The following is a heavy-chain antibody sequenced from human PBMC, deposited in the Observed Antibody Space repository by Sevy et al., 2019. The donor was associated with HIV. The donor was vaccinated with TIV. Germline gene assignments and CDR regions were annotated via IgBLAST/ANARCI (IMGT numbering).Heavy chain of an antibody. Sequence: GGSLRLSCAVSGFTFSSYGMHWVRQAPGKGLEWVAGIWYDESNKYYADSVKGRFTISRDNSKNMLYLQMNSLRAEDTAVYYCARDGEYCTNGVCSWGLFDYWGQGTLVTVSS. CDR2: IWYDESNK. J-gene: IGHJ4*02. CDR1: GFTFSSYG. CDR3: ARDGEYCTNGVCSWGLFDY. V-gene: IGHV3-33*01. D-gene: IGHD2-8*01.